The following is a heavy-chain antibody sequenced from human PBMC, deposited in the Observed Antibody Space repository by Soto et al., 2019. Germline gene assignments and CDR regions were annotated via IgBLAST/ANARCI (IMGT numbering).Heavy chain of an antibody. CDR2: IYYSGST. D-gene: IGHD6-19*01. Sequence: TSETLSLICTVSGGSVTSGSYYWSWIRQPPGKGLEWIGYIYYSGSTNYNPSLKSRVTISVDTSKNQISLKLSSVTAADTAVYYCARDQGIAVDVFDYWGQGTLVTVS. V-gene: IGHV4-61*01. CDR1: GGSVTSGSYY. J-gene: IGHJ4*02. CDR3: ARDQGIAVDVFDY.